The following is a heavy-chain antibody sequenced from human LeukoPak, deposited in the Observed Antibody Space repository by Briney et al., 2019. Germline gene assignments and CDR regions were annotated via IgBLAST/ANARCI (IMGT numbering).Heavy chain of an antibody. V-gene: IGHV1-8*01. Sequence: ASVNVSCKASGGTFTSYDINWVRQATGQGLEWMGWMNPNSGNTGYAQKFQGRVTMTRHTSISTAYLELSSLRSEATAVYYCARERRGPHYDFWSGQRRIYYYGMDVWGQGTTVTVSS. CDR2: MNPNSGNT. CDR3: ARERRGPHYDFWSGQRRIYYYGMDV. J-gene: IGHJ6*02. CDR1: GGTFTSYD. D-gene: IGHD3-3*01.